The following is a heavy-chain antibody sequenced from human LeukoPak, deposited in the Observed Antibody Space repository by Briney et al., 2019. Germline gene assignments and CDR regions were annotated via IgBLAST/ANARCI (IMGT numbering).Heavy chain of an antibody. CDR2: IGGSDGRT. Sequence: PEGSLRLSCAASAFTFSSYAMSWVRQAPGKGLEWVSGIGGSDGRTYYADAVKGRFTISRDNSKNTLYLQMNSLRAEDTAVYYCAKIRLGELSSIDYWGQGTLVTVSS. V-gene: IGHV3-23*01. D-gene: IGHD3-16*02. CDR3: AKIRLGELSSIDY. J-gene: IGHJ4*02. CDR1: AFTFSSYA.